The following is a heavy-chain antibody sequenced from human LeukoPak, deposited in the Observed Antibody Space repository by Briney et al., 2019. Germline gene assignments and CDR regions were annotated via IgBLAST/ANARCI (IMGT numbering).Heavy chain of an antibody. CDR2: ISGSGGST. CDR3: AKDRVAAALGWFDP. D-gene: IGHD6-13*01. J-gene: IGHJ5*02. CDR1: GFTFSSYA. V-gene: IGHV3-23*01. Sequence: GGSLRLSCAASGFTFSSYAMSWVRQAPGKGLEWVSAISGSGGSTYYADSVKGRFTIPRDNSKNTLYLQMNSLRAKDTAVYYCAKDRVAAALGWFDPWGQGTLVTVSS.